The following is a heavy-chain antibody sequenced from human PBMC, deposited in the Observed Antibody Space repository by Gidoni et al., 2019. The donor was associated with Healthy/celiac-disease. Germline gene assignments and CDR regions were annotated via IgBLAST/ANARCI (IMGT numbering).Heavy chain of an antibody. J-gene: IGHJ4*02. CDR2: INHSGST. CDR3: ARSLKGGSYYADY. D-gene: IGHD1-26*01. Sequence: QVQLQQWGAGLLKPSETLSLTCAVYGGSFSGCYWSWIRQPPGKGLEWIGEINHSGSTNYNPSLKSRVTISVDTSKNQFSLKLSSVTAADTAVYYCARSLKGGSYYADYWGQGTLVTVSS. CDR1: GGSFSGCY. V-gene: IGHV4-34*01.